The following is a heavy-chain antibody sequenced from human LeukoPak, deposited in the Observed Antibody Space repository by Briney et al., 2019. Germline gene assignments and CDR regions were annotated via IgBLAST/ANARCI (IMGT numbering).Heavy chain of an antibody. V-gene: IGHV1-46*01. Sequence: ASVKVSCKASGYAFTRHYMHWVRQAPGQGLEWMGLINPSGSSTIYAQKFQGRVTMTRDMSTSTDYMELSSLRSEDTAVYYCARDNSVGDYAWWFDPWGQGTLVTISS. J-gene: IGHJ5*02. D-gene: IGHD1-26*01. CDR3: ARDNSVGDYAWWFDP. CDR1: GYAFTRHY. CDR2: INPSGSST.